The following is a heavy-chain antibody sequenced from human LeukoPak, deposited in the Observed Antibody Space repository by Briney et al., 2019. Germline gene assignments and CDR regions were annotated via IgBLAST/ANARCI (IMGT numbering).Heavy chain of an antibody. Sequence: GPSVKVSCKASGYSFTGYYIHWVRQAPGQGLEWMGWINPNSGGTNYVQKFQGWVTMTRDTSISTAYMELNRLRSDDTAVYYCARDRAGTTSSFDCWGQGTLVTVSS. J-gene: IGHJ4*02. CDR3: ARDRAGTTSSFDC. CDR2: INPNSGGT. V-gene: IGHV1-2*04. CDR1: GYSFTGYY. D-gene: IGHD1-1*01.